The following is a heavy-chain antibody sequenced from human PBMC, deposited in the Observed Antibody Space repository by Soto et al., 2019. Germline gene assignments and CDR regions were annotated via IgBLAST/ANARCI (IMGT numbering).Heavy chain of an antibody. CDR3: TRHDSNYDFWSGSPPRYGMDV. Sequence: PGGSLRLSCAASGVTFSGSAMHWVRQASGKGLEWVGRIRSKANSYATAYAASVKGRFTISRDDSKNTAYLQMNSLKTEDTAVYYCTRHDSNYDFWSGSPPRYGMDVWGQGTTVTVSS. J-gene: IGHJ6*02. D-gene: IGHD3-3*01. V-gene: IGHV3-73*01. CDR1: GVTFSGSA. CDR2: IRSKANSYAT.